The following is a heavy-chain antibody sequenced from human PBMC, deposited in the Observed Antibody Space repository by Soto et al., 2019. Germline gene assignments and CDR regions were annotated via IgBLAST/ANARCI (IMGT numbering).Heavy chain of an antibody. J-gene: IGHJ3*02. CDR1: GFTFRSYS. V-gene: IGHV3-48*01. Sequence: GGSLRLSCAASGFTFRSYSMNWVRQAPGKGLEWVSYISSSSSTIYYADSVKGRFTIPRDNAKNSLYLQMNSLRAEDTAVYYCARRLWAVDSDISFLTWGEATMVTVS. CDR2: ISSSSSTI. D-gene: IGHD5-18*01. CDR3: ARRLWAVDSDISFLT.